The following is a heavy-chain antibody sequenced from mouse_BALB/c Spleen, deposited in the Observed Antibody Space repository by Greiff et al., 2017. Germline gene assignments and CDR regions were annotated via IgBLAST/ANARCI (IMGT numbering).Heavy chain of an antibody. D-gene: IGHD4-1*01. V-gene: IGHV3-2*02. CDR2: ISYSGST. CDR1: GYSITSDYA. CDR3: ARRGNWEDY. J-gene: IGHJ4*01. Sequence: DVQLQESGPGLVKPSQSLSLTCTVTGYSITSDYAWNWIRQFPGNKLEWMGYISYSGSTSYNPSLKSRISITRDTSKNQFFLQLNSVTTEDTATYYCARRGNWEDYWGQGTSVTVSS.